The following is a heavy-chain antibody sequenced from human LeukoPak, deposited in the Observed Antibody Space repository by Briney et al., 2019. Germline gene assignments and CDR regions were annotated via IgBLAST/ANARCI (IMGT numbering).Heavy chain of an antibody. V-gene: IGHV4-4*07. D-gene: IGHD3-22*01. Sequence: ASETLSLTCTVSGGSISSYYWSWIRQPAGKVLEWIGRIYTSGSTNYNPSLKSRVTMSVDTSKSQFSLKPSSVTAADTAVYYCARGLGYYDSLDYWGQGTLVTVSS. CDR2: IYTSGST. CDR3: ARGLGYYDSLDY. CDR1: GGSISSYY. J-gene: IGHJ4*02.